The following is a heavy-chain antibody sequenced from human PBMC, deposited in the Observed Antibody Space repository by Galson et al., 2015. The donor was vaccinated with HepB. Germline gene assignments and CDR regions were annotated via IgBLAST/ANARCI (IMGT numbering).Heavy chain of an antibody. CDR1: GFTCNSYS. V-gene: IGHV3-21*01. Sequence: SLRLSCAASGFTCNSYSMNWVRQAPGKGLEWVSSISSSGSSIYYTDSVKGRFTISRDNAKNSLYLQMNSLRAEDTAVYYCASYCSTGCYNYYFYGMDVWGQGTTVTVSS. CDR3: ASYCSTGCYNYYFYGMDV. CDR2: ISSSGSSI. D-gene: IGHD2-2*02. J-gene: IGHJ6*02.